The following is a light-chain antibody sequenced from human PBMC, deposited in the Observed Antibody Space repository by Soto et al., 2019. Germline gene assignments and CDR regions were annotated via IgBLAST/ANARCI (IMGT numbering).Light chain of an antibody. CDR3: QQYIRWPLT. Sequence: EIVMTQSPATLSVSPGERATLSCRASQSVSSNLAWYQQKPGQAPSLLIYGASTRATGTPARFSGSGSGTEFTLTFSSLQSGDFAVYYCQQYIRWPLTFGGGTKVEIK. CDR2: GAS. CDR1: QSVSSN. V-gene: IGKV3-15*01. J-gene: IGKJ4*01.